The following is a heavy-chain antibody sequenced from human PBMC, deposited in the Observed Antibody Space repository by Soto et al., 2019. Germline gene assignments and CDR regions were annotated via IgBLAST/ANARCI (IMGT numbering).Heavy chain of an antibody. J-gene: IGHJ6*02. CDR2: MYNTGST. D-gene: IGHD2-21*02. CDR1: GGSIRRYY. CDR3: ARDLWGYCGTGCYPLDV. V-gene: IGHV4-59*01. Sequence: QVQLQESGPGLVKPSETLSLTCTVSGGSIRRYYWSWIRQPPGTGLEWIGYMYNTGSTVYNPSFKSRVTIPVDTSTNQFSLTLNSVTAADTAVYYCARDLWGYCGTGCYPLDVGGQGTTVTVSS.